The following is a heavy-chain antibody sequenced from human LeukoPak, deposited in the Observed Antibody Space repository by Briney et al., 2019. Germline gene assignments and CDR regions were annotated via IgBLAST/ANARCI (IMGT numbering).Heavy chain of an antibody. CDR1: GYTFTGYY. Sequence: ASVKVSCKASGYTFTGYYMHWVRQAPGQGLEWMGWINPNSGGTNYAQKFQGRVTMTRDTSISTAYMELSRLRSDDTAVYYCARAGRGAVAGTRSDYWGQGTLVTVSS. J-gene: IGHJ4*02. CDR2: INPNSGGT. CDR3: ARAGRGAVAGTRSDY. V-gene: IGHV1-2*02. D-gene: IGHD6-19*01.